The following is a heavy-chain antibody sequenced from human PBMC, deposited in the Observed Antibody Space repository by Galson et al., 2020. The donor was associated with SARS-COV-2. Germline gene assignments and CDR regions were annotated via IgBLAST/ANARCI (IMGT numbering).Heavy chain of an antibody. D-gene: IGHD6-19*01. CDR1: GYTISTYY. J-gene: IGHJ6*02. CDR3: ARDSISSDGCYYHYGLDV. Sequence: WESLRLSCAASGYTISTYYISCGSQPPAEKREGVTKRKEDRSGNYYVDSVKSRFTISRDNTRNSLYLKLNSLRAEDTAVYYCARDSISSDGCYYHYGLDVLGQGTTVTVSS. CDR2: RKEDRSGN. V-gene: IGHV3-7*03.